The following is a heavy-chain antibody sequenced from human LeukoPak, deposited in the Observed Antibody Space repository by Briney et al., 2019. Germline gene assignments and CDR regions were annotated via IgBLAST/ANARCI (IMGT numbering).Heavy chain of an antibody. CDR2: INSDGSNT. Sequence: GGSLRLSCAASGFTSSIYWVHWVRQAPGKGLVWVSHINSDGSNTNYADYVKGRFTISRDNAKNTLYLQLNSLRAEDTAVYYCAREVGHYYGMDVWGQGTTVTVSS. CDR1: GFTSSIYW. J-gene: IGHJ6*02. V-gene: IGHV3-74*01. D-gene: IGHD2-15*01. CDR3: AREVGHYYGMDV.